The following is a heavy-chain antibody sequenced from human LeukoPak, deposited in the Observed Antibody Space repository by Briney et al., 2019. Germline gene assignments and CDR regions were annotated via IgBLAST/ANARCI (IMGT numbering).Heavy chain of an antibody. CDR1: GGTFSSYA. Sequence: HRASVKVSCKASGGTFSSYAISWVRQAPGQGLEWMGGIISIFGTANYAQKFQGRVTITADESTSTAYMELSSLRSEDTAVYYCARGTGDAPDYWGQGTLVTVSS. V-gene: IGHV1-69*13. D-gene: IGHD7-27*01. J-gene: IGHJ4*02. CDR3: ARGTGDAPDY. CDR2: IISIFGTA.